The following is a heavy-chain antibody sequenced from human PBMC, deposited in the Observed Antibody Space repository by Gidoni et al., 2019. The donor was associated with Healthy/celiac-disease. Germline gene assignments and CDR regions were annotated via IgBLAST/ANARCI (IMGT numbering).Heavy chain of an antibody. CDR2: IFSNDEK. V-gene: IGHV2-26*01. CDR1: GFSLSNARMG. Sequence: QVTLKESGPVLVKPTETLTLTCTVSGFSLSNARMGVSWIRQPTGKALEWLTHIFSNDEKSYNTSLKSRLTIYKDNSKSQVVLTMTNMEPVDTAKYYCARIAARSYGAFDIWGQGTMVTVSS. J-gene: IGHJ3*02. D-gene: IGHD1-26*01. CDR3: ARIAARSYGAFDI.